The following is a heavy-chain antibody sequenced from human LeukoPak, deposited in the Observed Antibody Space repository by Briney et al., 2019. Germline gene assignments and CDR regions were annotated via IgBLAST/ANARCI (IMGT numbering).Heavy chain of an antibody. CDR3: AGGGPAYYENLAETLDY. Sequence: KPSETLSLTCAVYGGSFSGYYWSCIRQPPGKGLEWIGEINHSESTNYNPSLKSRLTISVDTSNNQYSLKLGSVTPADTALYYCAGGGPAYYENLAETLDYWGQRTLVTVPS. V-gene: IGHV4-34*01. D-gene: IGHD3-9*01. CDR2: INHSEST. CDR1: GGSFSGYY. J-gene: IGHJ4*02.